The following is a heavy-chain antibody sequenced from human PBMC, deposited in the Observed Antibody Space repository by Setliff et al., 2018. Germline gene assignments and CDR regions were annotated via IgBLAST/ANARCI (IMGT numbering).Heavy chain of an antibody. Sequence: SETLSLTCTASGVSITSYNYFWGWIRQPPGKGLEWIGSVYYTGTTSYNPSLKSRLTMSLDTSKNQLSLRLTSVTAADTAIYYCASGYNFWSGYFVVAESYQYWGQGTLVTVSS. D-gene: IGHD3-3*01. CDR1: GVSITSYNYF. J-gene: IGHJ1*01. V-gene: IGHV4-39*07. CDR3: ASGYNFWSGYFVVAESYQY. CDR2: VYYTGTT.